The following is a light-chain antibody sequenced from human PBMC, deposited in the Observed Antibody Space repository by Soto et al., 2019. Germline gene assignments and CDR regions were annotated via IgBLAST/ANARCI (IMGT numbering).Light chain of an antibody. Sequence: QSALTQPASVSGSPGQSITISCTGTSRDVGNYNLVSWYQQHPGKAPKLMVYEGSKRPSGVSNRFSGSKSGNTASLTISGLQTEDEADYYCCSYAGSSTYVFGNGTKVTVL. V-gene: IGLV2-23*01. J-gene: IGLJ1*01. CDR2: EGS. CDR1: SRDVGNYNL. CDR3: CSYAGSSTYV.